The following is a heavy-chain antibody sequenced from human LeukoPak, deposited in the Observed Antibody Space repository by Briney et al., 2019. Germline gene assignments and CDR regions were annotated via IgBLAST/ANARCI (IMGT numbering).Heavy chain of an antibody. D-gene: IGHD3-16*02. CDR2: MNPNSGNT. V-gene: IGHV1-8*03. CDR1: GYTFTSYD. J-gene: IGHJ4*02. CDR3: ARSPRNYDYVWGSYRLFDY. Sequence: ASVNVSCKASGYTFTSYDINWVRQATGQGLEWMGWMNPNSGNTGYAQKFQGRVTITRNTSISTAYMELSSLRSEDTAVYYCARSPRNYDYVWGSYRLFDYWGQGTLVTVSS.